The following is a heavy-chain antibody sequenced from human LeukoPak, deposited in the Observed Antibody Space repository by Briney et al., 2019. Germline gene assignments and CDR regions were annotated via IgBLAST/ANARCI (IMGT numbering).Heavy chain of an antibody. V-gene: IGHV3-74*01. D-gene: IGHD3-16*01. J-gene: IGHJ4*02. CDR1: GFTFNTYC. CDR3: ASLTFGPDY. Sequence: GGSVRLSCEASGFTFNTYCMHWVRQAPGKGLVWVGGTNTDGTWTNYADSVTGRFTIPRNNVKNMLYLQMNSLRAEDTAVYYCASLTFGPDYWGQGTLVTVSS. CDR2: TNTDGTWT.